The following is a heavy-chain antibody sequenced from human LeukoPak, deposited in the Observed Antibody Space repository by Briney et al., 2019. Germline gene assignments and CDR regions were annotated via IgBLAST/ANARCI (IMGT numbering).Heavy chain of an antibody. CDR3: ARHYDKRWFGELIFDP. CDR2: IYYSGST. D-gene: IGHD3-10*01. CDR1: GDSITSSSYY. J-gene: IGHJ5*02. V-gene: IGHV4-39*01. Sequence: PSETLSLTCTVSGDSITSSSYYWGWIRQPPGKGLEWIGSIYYSGSTYYTPSLKSRVIISVDTSKYQFSLKLSSVTAADTAVYYCARHYDKRWFGELIFDPWGQGTLVTVSS.